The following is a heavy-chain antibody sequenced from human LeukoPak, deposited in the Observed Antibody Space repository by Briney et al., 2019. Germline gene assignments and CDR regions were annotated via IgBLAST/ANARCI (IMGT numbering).Heavy chain of an antibody. CDR2: IYSGGST. CDR1: GFTVSSNY. Sequence: PGGSLRLPCAASGFTVSSNYMSWVRQAPGKGLEWVSVIYSGGSTYYADSVKGRFTISRDNSKNTLYLQMNSLRAEDTAVYYCARGDYFYYDSSGYYSHWGQGTLVTVSS. V-gene: IGHV3-53*01. J-gene: IGHJ4*02. CDR3: ARGDYFYYDSSGYYSH. D-gene: IGHD3-22*01.